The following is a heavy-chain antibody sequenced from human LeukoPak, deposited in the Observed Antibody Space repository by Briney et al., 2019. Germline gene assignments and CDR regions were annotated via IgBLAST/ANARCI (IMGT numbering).Heavy chain of an antibody. D-gene: IGHD1-26*01. Sequence: ASVTVSFTASGFTFTSSAVQWVRQARGQRLEWIGWIVVGSGNTNYAQKFQERVTITRDMSTSTAYMELSSLRSEDTAVYYCAADPSYSGSPWARQVRVFVDYWGQGTLVTVSS. CDR2: IVVGSGNT. J-gene: IGHJ4*02. CDR3: AADPSYSGSPWARQVRVFVDY. CDR1: GFTFTSSA. V-gene: IGHV1-58*01.